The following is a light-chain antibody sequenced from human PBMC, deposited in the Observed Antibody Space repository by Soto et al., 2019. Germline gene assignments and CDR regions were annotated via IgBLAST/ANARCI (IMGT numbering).Light chain of an antibody. Sequence: QSVLAPPPSVSGAPGQRVTISCTGNSSNIGAGYDVHWYQQLPATAPKLLIYGNSNRPSGVPDRFSGSKSGTSASLAITGLQAEDEADYYCQSYDSSLSGSRVFGTGTKVTVL. CDR2: GNS. CDR1: SSNIGAGYD. V-gene: IGLV1-40*01. CDR3: QSYDSSLSGSRV. J-gene: IGLJ1*01.